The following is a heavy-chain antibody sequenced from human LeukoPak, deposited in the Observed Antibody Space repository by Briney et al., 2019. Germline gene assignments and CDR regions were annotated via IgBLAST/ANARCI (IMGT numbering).Heavy chain of an antibody. CDR3: ARRDIYCSSTSCYYWFDP. J-gene: IGHJ5*02. V-gene: IGHV3-48*02. D-gene: IGHD2-2*01. CDR2: ISSSSSTI. CDR1: GFTFSNYS. Sequence: RGSLRLSCTASGFTFSNYSMSWVRQAPGKGLEWVSYISSSSSTIYYADSVKGRLTISRDNAKNSLYLQMNSLRDEDTALYYCARRDIYCSSTSCYYWFDPWGQGTLVTVSS.